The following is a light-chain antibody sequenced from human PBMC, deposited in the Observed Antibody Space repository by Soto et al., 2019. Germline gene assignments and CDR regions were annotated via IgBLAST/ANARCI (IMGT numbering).Light chain of an antibody. J-gene: IGKJ3*01. V-gene: IGKV1-5*03. Sequence: DIQMTQSPSTLSGSVGDRVTITCRASQTISSWLAWYQQKPGKAPKLLIYKASTLKSGVPSRFSGSGSGTEFTLTISSLQPEDFATYYCQQTYSTPAFGPGTKVDIK. CDR3: QQTYSTPA. CDR2: KAS. CDR1: QTISSW.